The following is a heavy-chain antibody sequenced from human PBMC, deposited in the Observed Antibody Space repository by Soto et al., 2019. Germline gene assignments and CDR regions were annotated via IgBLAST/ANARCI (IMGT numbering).Heavy chain of an antibody. CDR1: GGSVNSGDYY. CDR3: ARDRYYGSGTYYNFYSGMDV. Sequence: SETLSLTCTVSGGSVNSGDYYWTWVRQPPGKGLEWIGNIFHSGSTYYTPSLQSRVTISLDTSKNHFSLKLSSVTPADTAVYYCARDRYYGSGTYYNFYSGMDVWGQGTTVTVSS. J-gene: IGHJ6*02. D-gene: IGHD3-10*01. CDR2: IFHSGST. V-gene: IGHV4-30-4*01.